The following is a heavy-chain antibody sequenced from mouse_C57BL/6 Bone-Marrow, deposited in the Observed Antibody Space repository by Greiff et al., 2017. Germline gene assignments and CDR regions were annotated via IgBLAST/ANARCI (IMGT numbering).Heavy chain of an antibody. D-gene: IGHD1-1*01. CDR2: IYPRSGNT. Sequence: QVQLKQSGAELARPGASVKLSCKASGYTFTSYGISWVKQRTGQGLEWIGEIYPRSGNTYYNEKFKGKATLTADKSSSTAYRELRSLTSEDSAVYFCAPSSYYYGSSYGAYWGQGTLVTVSA. J-gene: IGHJ3*01. CDR3: APSSYYYGSSYGAY. V-gene: IGHV1-81*01. CDR1: GYTFTSYG.